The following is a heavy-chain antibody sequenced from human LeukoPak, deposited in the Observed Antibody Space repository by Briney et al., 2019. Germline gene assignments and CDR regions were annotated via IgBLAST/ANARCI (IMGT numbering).Heavy chain of an antibody. CDR2: IIPILGIA. CDR1: GGTFSSYA. J-gene: IGHJ3*02. D-gene: IGHD3-9*01. CDR3: ARGRYLSGDAFDI. V-gene: IGHV1-69*04. Sequence: SVKVSCKASGGTFSSYAISWVRQAPGQGLEWMGRIIPILGIANYAQKFQGRVTITADKSTGTAYMELSSLRSEDTAVYYCARGRYLSGDAFDIWGQGTMVTVSS.